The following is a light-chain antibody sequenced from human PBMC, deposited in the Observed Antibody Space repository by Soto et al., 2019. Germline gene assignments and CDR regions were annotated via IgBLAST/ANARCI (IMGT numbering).Light chain of an antibody. CDR3: QQYGSSPWT. Sequence: EIVLTQSPATLSLSPGERATLSCRASQSVSSYLAWYQQKPGQAPRLLIYDASNRATGIPARFSGSGSGTDFTLTISRLEPEDFAVYYCQQYGSSPWTFGQGTMVDIK. CDR2: DAS. CDR1: QSVSSY. J-gene: IGKJ1*01. V-gene: IGKV3-20*01.